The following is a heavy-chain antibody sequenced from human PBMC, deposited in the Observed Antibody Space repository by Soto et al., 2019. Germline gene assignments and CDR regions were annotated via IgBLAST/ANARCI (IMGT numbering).Heavy chain of an antibody. J-gene: IGHJ6*02. D-gene: IGHD5-18*01. CDR2: IYWDDDK. CDR3: AHSERYSSDYQYYYVMDV. CDR1: GFSLSTSGVG. V-gene: IGHV2-5*02. Sequence: QITLKESGPTLVKPTQTLTLTCTFSGFSLSTSGVGVGWIRQPPGKALEWLALIYWDDDKRYSPSLKSRLTNTKDXXKXQEXLTMTNMNPVDTATYYCAHSERYSSDYQYYYVMDVWGQGTTVTVSS.